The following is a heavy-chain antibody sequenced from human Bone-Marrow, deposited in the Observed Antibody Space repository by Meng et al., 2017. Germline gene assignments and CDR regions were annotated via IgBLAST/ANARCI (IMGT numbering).Heavy chain of an antibody. CDR2: IYYSGST. CDR3: ARDLAVAGHFDY. CDR1: GGSVSSGSYY. D-gene: IGHD6-19*01. V-gene: IGHV4-61*01. Sequence: SETLSLTCTVSGGSVSSGSYYWSWIRQPPGKGLEWIGYIYYSGSTNYNPSLKSRVTISVDTSKNQFSLKLSSVTAADTAVYYCARDLAVAGHFDYWGQGTLVTVSS. J-gene: IGHJ4*02.